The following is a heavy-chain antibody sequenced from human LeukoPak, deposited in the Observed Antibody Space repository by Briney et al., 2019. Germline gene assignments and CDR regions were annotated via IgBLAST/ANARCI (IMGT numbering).Heavy chain of an antibody. D-gene: IGHD4-17*01. V-gene: IGHV3-33*08. CDR3: ARATSYGDYGNWFDP. CDR2: IWYDGSNK. Sequence: GGSLRLSCAASGFTFSDYYMSWIRQAPGKGLEWVAVIWYDGSNKYYADSVKGRFTISRDNSKNTLYLQMNSLRAEDTAVYYCARATSYGDYGNWFDPWGQGTLVTVSS. CDR1: GFTFSDYY. J-gene: IGHJ5*02.